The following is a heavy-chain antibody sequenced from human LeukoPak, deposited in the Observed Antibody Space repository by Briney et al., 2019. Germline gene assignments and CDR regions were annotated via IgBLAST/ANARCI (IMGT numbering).Heavy chain of an antibody. CDR1: GGSISSGSYY. J-gene: IGHJ4*02. D-gene: IGHD2-2*01. CDR3: ARQVVPAAYDY. V-gene: IGHV4-61*02. CDR2: IYTSGST. Sequence: ASETLSLTCTVSGGSISSGSYYWSWIRQPAGKGLEWIWRIYTSGSTNYNPSLKSRVTISVDTSKNQFSLKLSSVTAADTAVYYCARQVVPAAYDYWGQGTLVTVSS.